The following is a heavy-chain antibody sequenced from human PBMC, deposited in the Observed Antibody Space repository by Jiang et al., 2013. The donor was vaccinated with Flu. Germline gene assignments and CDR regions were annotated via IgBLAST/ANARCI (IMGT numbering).Heavy chain of an antibody. CDR2: IDWDDDK. D-gene: IGHD3-3*01. V-gene: IGHV2-70*01. J-gene: IGHJ4*02. CDR3: ARIRQVRNYDFWSGYDETPSWYYFDY. Sequence: LEWLALIDWDDDKYYSTSLKTRLTISKDTSKNQVVLTMTNMDPVDTATYYCARIRQVRNYDFWSGYDETPSWYYFDYWGQGTLVTVSS.